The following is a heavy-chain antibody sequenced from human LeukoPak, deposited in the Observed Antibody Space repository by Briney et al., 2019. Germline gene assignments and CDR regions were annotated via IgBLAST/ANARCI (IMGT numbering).Heavy chain of an antibody. V-gene: IGHV3-7*03. D-gene: IGHD6-19*01. J-gene: IGHJ5*02. CDR1: GFTFSSYW. CDR2: IKQDGSEK. Sequence: GGSLRLSCAASGFTFSSYWMSWVRQAPGKGLEWEANIKQDGSEKYYVDSVKGRFTISRDNAKNSLYLQMNSLRAEDTAVYYCARMVFSGWTNWFDPWGQGTLVTVSS. CDR3: ARMVFSGWTNWFDP.